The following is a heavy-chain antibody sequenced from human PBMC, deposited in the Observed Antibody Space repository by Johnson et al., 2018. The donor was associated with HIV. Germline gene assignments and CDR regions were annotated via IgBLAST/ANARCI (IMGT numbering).Heavy chain of an antibody. CDR1: GFTFSDYY. CDR2: IWYDGSNK. D-gene: IGHD3-10*01. J-gene: IGHJ3*02. Sequence: QEKLVESGGGLVKPGGSLRLSCAASGFTFSDYYMSWIRQAPGKGLEWVAVIWYDGSNKYYANSVKGRFTVSRDNSKNTLYLQMNSLRAEDTAVYYCAKDRGLSAFDIWGQGTMVTVSS. V-gene: IGHV3-30*02. CDR3: AKDRGLSAFDI.